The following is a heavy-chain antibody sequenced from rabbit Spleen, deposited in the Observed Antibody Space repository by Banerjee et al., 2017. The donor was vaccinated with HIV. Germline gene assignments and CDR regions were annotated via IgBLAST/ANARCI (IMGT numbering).Heavy chain of an antibody. Sequence: QEQLVESGGDLVKPEGSLTLTCTASGFSPTSAHNMCWVRQAPGQGLEWIGCIGAGTGTTYYASWAKGRFTISKTSSTTVTLQMTSLTAADAASYFCASAYSDIYFNLWGQGTLVTVS. CDR3: ASAYSDIYFNL. CDR2: IGAGTGTT. CDR1: GFSPTSAHN. V-gene: IGHV1S45*01. J-gene: IGHJ4*01. D-gene: IGHD6-1*01.